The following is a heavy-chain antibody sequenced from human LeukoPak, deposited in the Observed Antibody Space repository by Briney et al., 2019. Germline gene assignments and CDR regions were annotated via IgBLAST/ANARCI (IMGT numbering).Heavy chain of an antibody. CDR3: ARGLHISVRAPPDF. J-gene: IGHJ4*02. Sequence: ASVKVSCKASGYTFTSFYMHWVRQAPGQGLEWMGLINPSGGSTTYAQKFQGRVTMTRNMSTSTVYMELSSLRSEDTAVYYCARGLHISVRAPPDFWGQGTLVTVSS. CDR1: GYTFTSFY. CDR2: INPSGGST. D-gene: IGHD2-21*01. V-gene: IGHV1-46*01.